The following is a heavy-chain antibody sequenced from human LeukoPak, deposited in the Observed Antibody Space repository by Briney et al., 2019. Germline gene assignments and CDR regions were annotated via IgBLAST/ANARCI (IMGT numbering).Heavy chain of an antibody. CDR3: ARDGAQAGFDP. D-gene: IGHD3-16*01. CDR2: IWYDGSNK. Sequence: GSLRLSCAASGFPFSSYGMHWVRQAPGKGLEWVAVIWYDGSNKYYADSVKGRFTISRDNSKNTLYLQMNSLRAEDTAVYYCARDGAQAGFDPWGQGTLVTVSS. V-gene: IGHV3-33*01. J-gene: IGHJ5*02. CDR1: GFPFSSYG.